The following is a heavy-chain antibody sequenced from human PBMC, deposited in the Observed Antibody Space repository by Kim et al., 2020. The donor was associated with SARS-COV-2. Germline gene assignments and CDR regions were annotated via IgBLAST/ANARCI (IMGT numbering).Heavy chain of an antibody. Sequence: GGSLRLSCAASGFTFSSYAMSWVRQAPGKGLEWVSAISGSGGSTYYADSVKGRFTISRDNSKNTLYLQMNSLRAEDTAVYYCAKEHYYDSSGYYLAAGVWGQRTLVTVSS. CDR2: ISGSGGST. D-gene: IGHD3-22*01. CDR1: GFTFSSYA. V-gene: IGHV3-23*01. J-gene: IGHJ4*02. CDR3: AKEHYYDSSGYYLAAGV.